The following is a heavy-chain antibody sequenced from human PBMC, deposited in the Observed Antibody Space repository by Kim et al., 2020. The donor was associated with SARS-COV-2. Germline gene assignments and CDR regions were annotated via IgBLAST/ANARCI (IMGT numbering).Heavy chain of an antibody. V-gene: IGHV1-58*01. Sequence: SGNTNYAPKFQERVTINEDMATSTAYMELSSLRSEDTAVYYCAADLRSVSWGQGTLVTVSS. CDR2: SGNT. D-gene: IGHD1-20*01. CDR3: AADLRSVS. J-gene: IGHJ5*02.